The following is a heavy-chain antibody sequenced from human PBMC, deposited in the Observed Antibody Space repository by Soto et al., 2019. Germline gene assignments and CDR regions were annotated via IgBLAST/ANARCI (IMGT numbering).Heavy chain of an antibody. D-gene: IGHD3-9*01. CDR1: GGSISSGGYY. CDR3: AHSKVLRYFPRLYDY. CDR2: IYWDDDK. V-gene: IGHV2-5*08. Sequence: TLSLTCTVSGGSISSGGYYWSWIRQHPGKGLEWLALIYWDDDKRYSPSLKSRLTITKDTSKNQVVLTMTNMDPVDTATYYCAHSKVLRYFPRLYDYWGQGTLVTVSS. J-gene: IGHJ4*02.